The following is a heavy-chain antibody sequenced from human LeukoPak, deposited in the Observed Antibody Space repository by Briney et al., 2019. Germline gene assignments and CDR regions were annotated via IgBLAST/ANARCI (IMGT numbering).Heavy chain of an antibody. D-gene: IGHD5-12*01. J-gene: IGHJ4*02. Sequence: GASVKVSCKASGYTFTGSYMHWVHQPPDQGLGRMGWINPNSGGTNYAQKIQGRVTMTRDTSTSTAYMELSSLRSDDTAVYYCARSRGGYEDYWGQGTLVPVSS. CDR1: GYTFTGSY. CDR3: ARSRGGYEDY. CDR2: INPNSGGT. V-gene: IGHV1-2*02.